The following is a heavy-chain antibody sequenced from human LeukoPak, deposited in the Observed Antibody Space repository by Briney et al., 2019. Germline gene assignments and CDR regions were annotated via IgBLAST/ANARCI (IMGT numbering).Heavy chain of an antibody. CDR2: IYSGGST. CDR3: ASPYCSSTSCYSPFDY. V-gene: IGHV3-66*01. Sequence: GGSLRLSCAASGFTVSSNYMSWVRQAPGKGLEWVSVIYSGGSTYYADSVKGRFTISRDNSKNTLYLQMNSLRAEDTAVYYCASPYCSSTSCYSPFDYWGQGTPVTVSP. D-gene: IGHD2-2*01. J-gene: IGHJ4*02. CDR1: GFTVSSNY.